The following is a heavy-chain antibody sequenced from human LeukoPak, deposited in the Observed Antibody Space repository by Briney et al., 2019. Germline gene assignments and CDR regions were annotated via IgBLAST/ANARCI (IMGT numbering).Heavy chain of an antibody. CDR1: GYTFTGYS. D-gene: IGHD3-3*01. Sequence: ASVKVSCKASGYTFTGYSMHWVRQAPGQGLEWMGWINPYSGGTNYAQNFQGRVTMTRDTSITTAYMEVSRLRSDDTAVYYCARGGDFWSGFLLDYWGQGTLVTVSS. V-gene: IGHV1-2*02. CDR2: INPYSGGT. J-gene: IGHJ4*02. CDR3: ARGGDFWSGFLLDY.